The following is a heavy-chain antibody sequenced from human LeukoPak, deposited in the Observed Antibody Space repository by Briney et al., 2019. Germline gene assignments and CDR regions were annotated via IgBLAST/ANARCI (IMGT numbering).Heavy chain of an antibody. CDR1: GFTFSDYQ. D-gene: IGHD6-13*01. J-gene: IGHJ4*02. CDR3: ARRTPGTSKSDY. CDR2: IKQDENEN. Sequence: GGSLRLSCAASGFTFSDYQMTWVRQAPGKGLEWVATIKQDENENYYVDSVRGRFTISRDNAKNSLFLHMNSLRDEDTAVYYCARRTPGTSKSDYWGQGTLVIVSS. V-gene: IGHV3-7*05.